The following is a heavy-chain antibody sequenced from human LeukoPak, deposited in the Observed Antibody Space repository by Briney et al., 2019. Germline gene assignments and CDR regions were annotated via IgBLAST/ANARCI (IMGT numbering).Heavy chain of an antibody. J-gene: IGHJ4*02. Sequence: MPSETLSLTCTVSGDSFSYFYWSWIRQPPGKGLEWIGYIYNSGSTSYNPSLKSRVTISLDTSQNQFSLKLSSLTAADTAVYYCARGVVAAAGRTFDFWGQGTLVTVSS. CDR3: ARGVVAAAGRTFDF. CDR1: GDSFSYFY. D-gene: IGHD6-13*01. V-gene: IGHV4-59*01. CDR2: IYNSGST.